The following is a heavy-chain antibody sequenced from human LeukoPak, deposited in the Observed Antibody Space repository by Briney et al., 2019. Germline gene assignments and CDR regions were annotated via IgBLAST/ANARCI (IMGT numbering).Heavy chain of an antibody. CDR1: GGSISSSSYY. J-gene: IGHJ3*02. D-gene: IGHD5-18*01. Sequence: SETLSLTCTVSGGSISSSSYYWGWIRQPPGKGLEWIGSIYYSGSTYYNPSLKSRVTISVDTSKNQFSLKLSSVTAADTAVYYCARSWIQLWSYAFDIWGQGTMVTVSS. CDR3: ARSWIQLWSYAFDI. CDR2: IYYSGST. V-gene: IGHV4-39*01.